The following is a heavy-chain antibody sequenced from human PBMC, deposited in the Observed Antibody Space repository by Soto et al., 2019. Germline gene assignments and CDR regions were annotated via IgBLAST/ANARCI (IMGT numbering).Heavy chain of an antibody. D-gene: IGHD6-19*01. CDR1: GGSISSYY. CDR3: ARGGIAVAGFDY. Sequence: TSETLSLTCTVSGGSISSYYWSWIRQPPGKGLEWIGNIYYSGSTNHNPSFKSRVTMSIDTSKNQFSLKLNSVTAADTAVYHCARGGIAVAGFDYWGQGRLVTVSS. J-gene: IGHJ5*01. CDR2: IYYSGST. V-gene: IGHV4-59*01.